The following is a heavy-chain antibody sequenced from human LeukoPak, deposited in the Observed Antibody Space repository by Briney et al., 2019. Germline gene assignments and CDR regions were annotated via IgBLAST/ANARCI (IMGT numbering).Heavy chain of an antibody. V-gene: IGHV4-38-2*02. J-gene: IGHJ6*03. CDR3: ARAPVGYSYGLRHIYYMDV. Sequence: SETLSLTCTASGYSISSSYYWGWIRQPPGKGLEWIGSIYNRGTNHYSPSLKSRVTISVDTSKKQFSLRLSSVTAADTAVYYCARAPVGYSYGLRHIYYMDVWGKGTTVTVSS. CDR1: GYSISSSYY. CDR2: IYNRGTN. D-gene: IGHD5-18*01.